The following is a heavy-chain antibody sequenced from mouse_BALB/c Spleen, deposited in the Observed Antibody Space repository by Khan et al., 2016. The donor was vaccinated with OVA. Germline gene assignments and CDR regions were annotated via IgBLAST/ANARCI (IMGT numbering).Heavy chain of an antibody. V-gene: IGHV1S137*01. CDR1: GYTFTDYA. J-gene: IGHJ2*01. Sequence: VQLQESGPELVRPGVSVKISCKGSGYTFTDYAMYWVKQSHAKSLEWIGLISTYSGNTNYNQKFKGKATMPVDKSSSTAYMELARLTSEDSAIYYCARPAYDGYYDYWGQGTALTVSS. CDR2: ISTYSGNT. D-gene: IGHD2-3*01. CDR3: ARPAYDGYYDY.